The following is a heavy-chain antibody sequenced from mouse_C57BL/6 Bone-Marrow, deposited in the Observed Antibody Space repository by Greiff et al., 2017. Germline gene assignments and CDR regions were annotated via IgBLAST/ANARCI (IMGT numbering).Heavy chain of an antibody. D-gene: IGHD4-1*01. Sequence: VQLQQSGPELVKPGASVKIPCKASGYTFTDYNMDWVKQSHGKSLEWIGDINPNNGGTIYNQKFKGKATLTVDKSSSTAYMELRSLTSEDTAVYDCARRGLGRSYFGYWGQGTTLTVSS. J-gene: IGHJ2*01. CDR2: INPNNGGT. CDR1: GYTFTDYN. CDR3: ARRGLGRSYFGY. V-gene: IGHV1-18*01.